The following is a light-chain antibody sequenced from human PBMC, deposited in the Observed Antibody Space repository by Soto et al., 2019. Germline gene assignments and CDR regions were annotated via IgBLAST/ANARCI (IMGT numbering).Light chain of an antibody. Sequence: QSALTQPRSVSGSPGQSVTISCTGTSSDVGGYKYVSWYQQHPGKVPKLMIYDVRERPSGVPDRFSGSKSGNTASMSISGLQAEDEADYYCCAYAGSYTVLFGGGTQLTVL. J-gene: IGLJ2*01. CDR1: SSDVGGYKY. CDR2: DVR. V-gene: IGLV2-11*01. CDR3: CAYAGSYTVL.